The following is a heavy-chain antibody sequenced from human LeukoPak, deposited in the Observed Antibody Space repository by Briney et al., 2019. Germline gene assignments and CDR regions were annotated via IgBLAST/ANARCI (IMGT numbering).Heavy chain of an antibody. Sequence: SETLSLTCTVSGGSISSYYWSWIRQPPGKGLEWIGYIYYSGSTNYNPSLKSRVTISVDTSKNQFSLKLSSVTAADTAVYYCARTPATRIYYYYYMDVWGKGTTVTVSS. D-gene: IGHD2-2*01. J-gene: IGHJ6*03. CDR2: IYYSGST. V-gene: IGHV4-59*01. CDR1: GGSISSYY. CDR3: ARTPATRIYYYYYMDV.